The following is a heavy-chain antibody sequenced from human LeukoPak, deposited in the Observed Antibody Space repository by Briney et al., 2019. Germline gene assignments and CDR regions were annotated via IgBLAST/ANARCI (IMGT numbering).Heavy chain of an antibody. J-gene: IGHJ3*02. V-gene: IGHV4-59*12. Sequence: SETLSLTCTVSGGSISSYYWSWIRQPPGKGLEWIGYIYYSGSTNYNPSLQSRVPMSVDTSKNQFSLKLSSVTAADTAVYYCARDKSRTYGSADAFDIWGQGTMVTVSS. CDR3: ARDKSRTYGSADAFDI. CDR2: IYYSGST. CDR1: GGSISSYY. D-gene: IGHD3-10*01.